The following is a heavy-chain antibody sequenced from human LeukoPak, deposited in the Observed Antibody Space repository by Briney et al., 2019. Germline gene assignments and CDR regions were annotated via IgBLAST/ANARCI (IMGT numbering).Heavy chain of an antibody. CDR2: IIPIFGTA. Sequence: ASVKVSCKASGGTFSSYAISWVRQAPGPGLEWMGGIIPIFGTANYAQKFQGRVTITADESMSTAYMELSSLRSEDTAVYYCARGPSGSYPLGYYYYGMDVWGQGTTVTVSS. CDR3: ARGPSGSYPLGYYYYGMDV. CDR1: GGTFSSYA. V-gene: IGHV1-69*13. J-gene: IGHJ6*02. D-gene: IGHD1-26*01.